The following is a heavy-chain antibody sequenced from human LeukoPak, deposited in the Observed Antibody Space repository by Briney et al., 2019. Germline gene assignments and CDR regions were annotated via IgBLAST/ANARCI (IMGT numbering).Heavy chain of an antibody. CDR3: ARDFNEGRLLDY. V-gene: IGHV1-69*13. J-gene: IGHJ4*02. D-gene: IGHD1-1*01. Sequence: SVKVSCKASGGTFSSYAISWVRQAPGQGLEWMGGIIPIFGTASYAQKFQGRVTITADESTSTAYMELSSLRSEDTAVYYCARDFNEGRLLDYWGQGTLVTVSS. CDR2: IIPIFGTA. CDR1: GGTFSSYA.